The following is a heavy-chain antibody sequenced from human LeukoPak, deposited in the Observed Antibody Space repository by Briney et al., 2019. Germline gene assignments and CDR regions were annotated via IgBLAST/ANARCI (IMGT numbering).Heavy chain of an antibody. J-gene: IGHJ6*02. CDR1: GYTFTSYY. V-gene: IGHV1-46*01. CDR2: INPSGGST. Sequence: ASVKVSCKASGYTFTSYYMHWVRQAPGQGLEWMGIINPSGGSTSYAQKFQGRVTMTRDTSTSTVYMELSSLRSEDTAVYYCARGQYDILTGYFYYYYGMDVWGQGTTVTVSS. CDR3: ARGQYDILTGYFYYYYGMDV. D-gene: IGHD3-9*01.